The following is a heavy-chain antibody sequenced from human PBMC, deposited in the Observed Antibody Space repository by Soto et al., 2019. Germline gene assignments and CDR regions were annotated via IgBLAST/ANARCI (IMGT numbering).Heavy chain of an antibody. CDR3: ARRAFGSSRSFDL. Sequence: GGSLRLSCAASGFAFSSHPMSWVRQAPERGLEWVSGISDGGDLTYNADSVKGRLTISRDNSKNILFLQMNSLRAEDTALYYCARRAFGSSRSFDLWGQGTMVTVSS. J-gene: IGHJ3*01. CDR2: ISDGGDLT. D-gene: IGHD6-6*01. CDR1: GFAFSSHP. V-gene: IGHV3-23*01.